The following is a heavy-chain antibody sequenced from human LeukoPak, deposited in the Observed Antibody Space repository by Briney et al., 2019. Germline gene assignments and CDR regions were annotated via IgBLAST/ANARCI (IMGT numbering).Heavy chain of an antibody. CDR3: ARDAGGSIAAALSAFDI. Sequence: SVKVSCKASGGTFSSYAISWVRQAPGQGLEWMGGIIPILGTANYAQKFQGRVTITADESTSTAYMELSSLRSEDTAVYYCARDAGGSIAAALSAFDIWGQGTMVTVSS. CDR1: GGTFSSYA. V-gene: IGHV1-69*13. D-gene: IGHD6-13*01. J-gene: IGHJ3*02. CDR2: IIPILGTA.